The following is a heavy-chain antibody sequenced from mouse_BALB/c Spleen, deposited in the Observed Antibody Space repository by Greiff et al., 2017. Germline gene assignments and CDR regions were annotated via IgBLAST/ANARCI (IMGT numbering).Heavy chain of an antibody. CDR3: ARYVLRYYAMDY. CDR2: ISSGGGNT. CDR1: GFTFSSYT. D-gene: IGHD1-1*01. J-gene: IGHJ4*01. V-gene: IGHV5-9*03. Sequence: EVQVVESGGGLVKPGGSLKLSCAASGFTFSSYTMSWVRQTPEKRLEWVATISSGGGNTYYPDSVKGRFTISRDNAKNNLYLQMSSLRSEDTALYYCARYVLRYYAMDYWGQGTSVTVSS.